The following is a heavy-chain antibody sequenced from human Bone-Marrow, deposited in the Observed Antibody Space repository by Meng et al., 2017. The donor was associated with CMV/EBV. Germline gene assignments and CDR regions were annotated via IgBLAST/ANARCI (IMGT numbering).Heavy chain of an antibody. CDR2: ISAYNGNT. V-gene: IGHV1-18*01. CDR1: GYTFTSYG. CDR3: ARGAYYDFWSGYYNYYYGMDV. J-gene: IGHJ6*02. Sequence: ASVKVSCKASGYTFTSYGISWVRQAPGQGLEWMGWISAYNGNTNYAQKLQGRVTMTTDTSTSTAYMELRSLRSDDTAVYYCARGAYYDFWSGYYNYYYGMDVWGQGTTVTVSS. D-gene: IGHD3-3*01.